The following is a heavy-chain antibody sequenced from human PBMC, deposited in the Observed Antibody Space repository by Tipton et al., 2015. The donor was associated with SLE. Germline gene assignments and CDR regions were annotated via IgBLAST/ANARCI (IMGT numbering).Heavy chain of an antibody. CDR3: ARFRYYDLLYYFDY. CDR1: GGSFSGYY. V-gene: IGHV4-34*01. Sequence: TLSLTCAVYGGSFSGYYWSWIRQPPGKGLEWIGEINHSGSTNYNPSLKSRVTISVDTSKNQFSLKLSSVTAADTAVYYCARFRYYDLLYYFDYWGQGTLVPVSS. D-gene: IGHD3-3*01. CDR2: INHSGST. J-gene: IGHJ4*02.